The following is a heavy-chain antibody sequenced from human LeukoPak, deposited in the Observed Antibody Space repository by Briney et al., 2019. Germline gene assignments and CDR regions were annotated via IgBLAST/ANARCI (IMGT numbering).Heavy chain of an antibody. CDR2: IYTGGST. CDR3: ARVRSGEYFDY. Sequence: GGSLRLSCAASGFIVSSNYMSWVRQATGKGLEWVSVIYTGGSTYYADSVKGRFTISRDNSKNTLYLQMNSLRAEDTAVYYCARVRSGEYFDYGGQGTLVTVSS. CDR1: GFIVSSNY. V-gene: IGHV3-66*01. D-gene: IGHD6-25*01. J-gene: IGHJ4*02.